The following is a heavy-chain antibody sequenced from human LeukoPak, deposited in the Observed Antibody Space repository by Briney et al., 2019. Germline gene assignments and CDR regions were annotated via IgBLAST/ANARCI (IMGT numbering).Heavy chain of an antibody. D-gene: IGHD6-19*01. CDR2: ISWNSGSI. J-gene: IGHJ4*02. V-gene: IGHV3-9*01. Sequence: QTGGSLRLSCAASGFTFDDYAMHWVRQAPGKGLEWVSGISWNSGSIGYADSVKGRFTISRDNSKNTLYLQMNSLRAEDTAVYYCAKDRIGSAVAGTGPDYWGQGTLVTVSS. CDR3: AKDRIGSAVAGTGPDY. CDR1: GFTFDDYA.